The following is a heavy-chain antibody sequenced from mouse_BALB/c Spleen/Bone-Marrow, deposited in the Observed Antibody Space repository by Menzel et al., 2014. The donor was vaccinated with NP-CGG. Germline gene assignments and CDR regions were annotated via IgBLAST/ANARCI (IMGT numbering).Heavy chain of an antibody. Sequence: EVQLQESGPELVKPGASVKISCKASGYTFTDYKMHWVKLRHGKSLEWIGYIYPYNGVTGYNQKFKSKATLTVDNSSSTAYMELRSLTSEDSAVYYCAGKAHSDYVYVLDFWGQGTSVTVSS. CDR1: GYTFTDYK. CDR3: AGKAHSDYVYVLDF. J-gene: IGHJ4*01. CDR2: IYPYNGVT. V-gene: IGHV1S29*02. D-gene: IGHD2-4*01.